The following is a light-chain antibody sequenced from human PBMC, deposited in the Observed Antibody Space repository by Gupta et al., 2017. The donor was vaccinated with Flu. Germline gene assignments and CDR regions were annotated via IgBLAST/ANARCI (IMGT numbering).Light chain of an antibody. CDR1: GTLTSRND. Sequence: GTLTSRNDPNWLQQKPERPPRTMIYSTDNKRSLTPARFSGSLLGGKAALTVSGVRPEDEADYHCLRDFDDTQVVFGGGTRLTVL. V-gene: IGLV7-43*01. CDR2: STD. CDR3: LRDFDDTQVV. J-gene: IGLJ2*01.